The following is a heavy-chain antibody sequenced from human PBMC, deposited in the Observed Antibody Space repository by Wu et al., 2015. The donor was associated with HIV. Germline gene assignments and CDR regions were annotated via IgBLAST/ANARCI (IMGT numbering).Heavy chain of an antibody. CDR2: IIPTSTTA. V-gene: IGHV1-69*11. J-gene: IGHJ4*02. CDR3: ATDGDYISGSVY. D-gene: IGHD6-19*01. CDR1: GGTFSRYA. Sequence: QVQLVQSEAEVKKPGSSVKVSCRASGGTFSRYAISWVRQAPGQGLEWMGRIIPTSTTADYAQNLQGRVTITADESTSTAYMELSSLRSEDAAVYYCATDGDYISGSVYWGPGTLVTVSS.